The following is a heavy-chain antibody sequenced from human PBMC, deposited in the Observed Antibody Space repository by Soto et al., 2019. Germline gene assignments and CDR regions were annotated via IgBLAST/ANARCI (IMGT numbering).Heavy chain of an antibody. J-gene: IGHJ4*02. V-gene: IGHV1-8*01. Sequence: ASVKVSCKASGYTFTSYDINWVRQATGQGLEWMGWMNPNSGNTGYAQKFQGRVTMTRITSISTAYMELSSLRSEDTAVYYCARTAARSSWYDYWGQGTLVTVSS. D-gene: IGHD6-13*01. CDR1: GYTFTSYD. CDR2: MNPNSGNT. CDR3: ARTAARSSWYDY.